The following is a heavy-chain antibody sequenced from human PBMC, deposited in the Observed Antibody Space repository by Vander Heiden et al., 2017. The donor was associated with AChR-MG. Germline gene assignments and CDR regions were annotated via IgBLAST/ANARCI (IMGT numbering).Heavy chain of an antibody. D-gene: IGHD3-3*02. V-gene: IGHV5-10-1*03. CDR1: GYSFTSFW. Sequence: EVQLVQSGAEVKKPGESLRIYCKGSGYSFTSFWISWVRQRPGKGLEWMGRIDPGGSYSDYSPSFQGHVTVSADESITTAYLQWSSLKASDTATYYCARHFSYYTMDVWGHGTTVTVSS. J-gene: IGHJ6*02. CDR2: IDPGGSYS. CDR3: ARHFSYYTMDV.